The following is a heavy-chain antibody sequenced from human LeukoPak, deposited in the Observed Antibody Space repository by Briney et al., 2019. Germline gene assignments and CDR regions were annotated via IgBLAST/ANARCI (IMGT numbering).Heavy chain of an antibody. V-gene: IGHV3-21*01. CDR1: GFTFTSYT. J-gene: IGHJ6*02. CDR2: ISSSNSDI. Sequence: GGSLRLSCAASGFTFTSYTMNWVRQAPGRGLEWLSSISSSNSDISYADSVKGRFTISRDNAKNSLYLQMNSLRAEDTAVYYCARDSRTVYYYYGMDVWGQGTTVTVSS. CDR3: ARDSRTVYYYYGMDV.